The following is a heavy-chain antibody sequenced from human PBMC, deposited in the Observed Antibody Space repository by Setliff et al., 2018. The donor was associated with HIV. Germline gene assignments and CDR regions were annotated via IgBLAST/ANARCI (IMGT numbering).Heavy chain of an antibody. J-gene: IGHJ1*01. V-gene: IGHV4-39*07. CDR1: GVSIDKNY. D-gene: IGHD6-13*01. CDR3: ARVPTSSWYVTTQRTIEYFQQ. CDR2: IYYSGNT. Sequence: SETLSLTCTVSGVSIDKNYWSWIRQPPGKGLEWIGSIYYSGNTYYNPSLKSRVTISVDTSRNQFSLRLSSVTAAAAAIDYCARVPTSSWYVTTQRTIEYFQQWGQGTRVTVSA.